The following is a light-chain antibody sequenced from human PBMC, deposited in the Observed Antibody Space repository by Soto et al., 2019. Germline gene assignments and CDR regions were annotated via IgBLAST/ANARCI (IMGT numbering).Light chain of an antibody. CDR3: QQYNNWPLALT. CDR1: QSVSSN. Sequence: EIVMTQSPATLSASPGERATLSCRASQSVSSNLAWYQQKPDQAPRLLIYGASTRATGIPARFSGSGSGTEFTLTISSLQSEDFAVYYCQQYNNWPLALTFGGGTKVEIK. V-gene: IGKV3-15*01. CDR2: GAS. J-gene: IGKJ4*01.